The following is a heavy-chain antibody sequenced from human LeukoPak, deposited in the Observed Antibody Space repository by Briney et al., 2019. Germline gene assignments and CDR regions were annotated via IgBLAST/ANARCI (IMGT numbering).Heavy chain of an antibody. Sequence: ASVKVSCKASGGTFSSYAISWVRQAPGQGLEWMGWINPNSGGTNYAQKFQGRVTMTRDTSISTAYMELSRLRSDDTAVYYCARDVVGGGSCYLDYWGQGTLVTVSS. D-gene: IGHD2-15*01. CDR1: GGTFSSYA. J-gene: IGHJ4*02. CDR3: ARDVVGGGSCYLDY. CDR2: INPNSGGT. V-gene: IGHV1-2*02.